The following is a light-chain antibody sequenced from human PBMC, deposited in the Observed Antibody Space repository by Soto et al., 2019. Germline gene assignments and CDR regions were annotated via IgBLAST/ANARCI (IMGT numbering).Light chain of an antibody. Sequence: VLTQSPATLSLSPGERATLSCRASQSIHTSLAWYQQKSGKPPRLVIYDSTLRANGVQDRFDGSRSGTEFNITINSLEPEDFAVYYCQQRNVWPPITVGQGTRLE. V-gene: IGKV3-11*01. CDR2: DST. J-gene: IGKJ5*01. CDR3: QQRNVWPPIT. CDR1: QSIHTS.